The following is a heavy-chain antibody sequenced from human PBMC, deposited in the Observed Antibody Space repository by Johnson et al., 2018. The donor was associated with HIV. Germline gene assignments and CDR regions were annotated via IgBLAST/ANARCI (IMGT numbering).Heavy chain of an antibody. CDR2: LRWDGAIT. CDR3: ARAEIYEGRVGDFAFDI. CDR1: GFTFDDYA. J-gene: IGHJ3*02. D-gene: IGHD3-10*01. Sequence: VQLVESGGGVVQPGGSLRLSCAASGFTFDDYAMHWVRQPPGNGLEWVSLLRWDGAITSSVDSVRGRFTISRDNSRNSLYLQMKSLRAEDTALYYCARAEIYEGRVGDFAFDIWGRGTMVTVSS. V-gene: IGHV3-43D*03.